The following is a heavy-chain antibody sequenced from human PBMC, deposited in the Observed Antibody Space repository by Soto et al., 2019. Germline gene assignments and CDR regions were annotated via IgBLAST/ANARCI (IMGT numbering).Heavy chain of an antibody. CDR3: AREKWLQFYFYYGLDV. D-gene: IGHD4-4*01. J-gene: IGHJ6*02. Sequence: PGGSVRLSGEASQFSFSSYWMSWVRQAPGKGLEWEANINQNGDEKFYVDSVKGRFTISRDNAKNSLYLELKSLRDEDTAVYYCAREKWLQFYFYYGLDVWGQGAKVTVSS. CDR2: INQNGDEK. CDR1: QFSFSSYW. V-gene: IGHV3-7*01.